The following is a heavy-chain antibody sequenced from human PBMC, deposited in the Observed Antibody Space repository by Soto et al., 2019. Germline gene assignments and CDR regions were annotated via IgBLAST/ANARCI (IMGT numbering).Heavy chain of an antibody. Sequence: ASVKVSCKASGYTFTGYYMHWVRQAPGQGLEWMGWINPNSGGTNYAQKFQGWVTMTRDTSISTAYMELSRLRSDDTAVYYCARGESITIFGVLKGYYYYGMDVWGQGTTVTVSS. D-gene: IGHD3-3*01. CDR3: ARGESITIFGVLKGYYYYGMDV. CDR2: INPNSGGT. J-gene: IGHJ6*02. CDR1: GYTFTGYY. V-gene: IGHV1-2*04.